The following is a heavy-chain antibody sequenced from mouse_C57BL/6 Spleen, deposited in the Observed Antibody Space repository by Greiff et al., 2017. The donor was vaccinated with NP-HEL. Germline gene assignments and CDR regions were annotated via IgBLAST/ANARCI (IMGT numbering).Heavy chain of an antibody. CDR2: IYPGSGNT. Sequence: QVQLQQSGAELVRPGASVKLSCKASGYTFTDYYINWVKQRPGQGLEWIARIYPGSGNTYYNEKFKGKATLTAEKSSSTAYMQLSSLTSEDSAVYFCAREEDYDDGGFDYWGQGTTLTVSS. J-gene: IGHJ2*01. D-gene: IGHD2-4*01. V-gene: IGHV1-76*01. CDR1: GYTFTDYY. CDR3: AREEDYDDGGFDY.